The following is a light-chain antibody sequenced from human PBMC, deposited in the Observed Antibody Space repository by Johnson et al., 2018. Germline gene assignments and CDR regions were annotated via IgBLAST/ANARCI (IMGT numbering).Light chain of an antibody. CDR2: ENN. J-gene: IGLJ1*01. Sequence: QSVLTQPPSVSAAPGQKVTISCSGSSSNIGNNYVSWYQQLPGTAPKLLIYENNKRPSGIPDRVSGSKSGTSATLGITGLQTWDEADYYCGTWDSSLSAGNVVGTGTKVTVL. CDR3: GTWDSSLSAGNV. V-gene: IGLV1-51*02. CDR1: SSNIGNNY.